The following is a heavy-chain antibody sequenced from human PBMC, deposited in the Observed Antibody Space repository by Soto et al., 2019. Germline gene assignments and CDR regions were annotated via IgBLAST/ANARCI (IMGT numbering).Heavy chain of an antibody. J-gene: IGHJ3*01. D-gene: IGHD2-15*01. CDR3: SKGRRMSYDAFDF. CDR2: ISGSGGST. V-gene: IGHV3-23*01. Sequence: PEGALRLSCAASAFTFSRYAMSWVRQAPGKELEWVSAISGSGGSTYYTDSVKGRFTTSRDNSKNTLYLQLNSLGAEDTAVYYCSKGRRMSYDAFDFCGQGTMVTVSS. CDR1: AFTFSRYA.